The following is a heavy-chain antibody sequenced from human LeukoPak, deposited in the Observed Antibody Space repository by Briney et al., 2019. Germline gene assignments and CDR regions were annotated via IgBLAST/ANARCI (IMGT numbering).Heavy chain of an antibody. CDR2: INPNSGGT. CDR3: ATSGSYLLQAFDI. Sequence: GASVKVSCKASGYSFTGYYMHWVRQAPGQGLEWMGWINPNSGGTNYAQKFQGRVTMTRDTSINTAYMELNRLRSDDTAVYYCATSGSYLLQAFDIWGQGTMVTVSS. CDR1: GYSFTGYY. J-gene: IGHJ3*02. V-gene: IGHV1-2*02. D-gene: IGHD1-26*01.